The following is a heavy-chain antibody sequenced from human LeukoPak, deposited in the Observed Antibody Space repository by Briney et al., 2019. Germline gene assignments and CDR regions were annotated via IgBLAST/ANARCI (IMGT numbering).Heavy chain of an antibody. D-gene: IGHD3-10*01. Sequence: SETLSLTCTVSGYSISSGYYWGWIRQPPGKGLEWIGSIYHSGSTYYNPSLKSRVTISVDTSKNQFSLKLSSVTAADTAVYYCARVIGSFNLAFYAFDIWGQGTMVTVSS. V-gene: IGHV4-38-2*02. J-gene: IGHJ3*02. CDR3: ARVIGSFNLAFYAFDI. CDR2: IYHSGST. CDR1: GYSISSGYY.